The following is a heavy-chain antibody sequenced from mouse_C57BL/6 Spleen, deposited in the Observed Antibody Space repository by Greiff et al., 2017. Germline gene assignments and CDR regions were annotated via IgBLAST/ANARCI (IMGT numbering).Heavy chain of an antibody. CDR1: GYSITSGYY. CDR3: ARDLYYYGSSYNAMDY. Sequence: EVKLQESGPGLVEPSQSLSLTCSVTGYSITSGYYWNWIRQFPGNKLEWMGYISYDGSNNYNPSLKNRISITRDTSKNQFFLKLNSVTTEDTATYYCARDLYYYGSSYNAMDYWGQGTSVTVSS. D-gene: IGHD1-1*01. V-gene: IGHV3-6*01. CDR2: ISYDGSN. J-gene: IGHJ4*01.